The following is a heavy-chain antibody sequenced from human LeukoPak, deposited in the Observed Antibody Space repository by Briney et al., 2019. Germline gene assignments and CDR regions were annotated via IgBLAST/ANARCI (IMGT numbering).Heavy chain of an antibody. CDR3: ARDVCSGGSCYSFYYYYMDV. D-gene: IGHD2-15*01. Sequence: GGSLRLSCAASGFTFSNYWMHWVRQAPGKGLEWVSGINWNGGSTGYADSVKGRFTISRDNAKNSLYLQMNSLRAEDTALYYCARDVCSGGSCYSFYYYYMDVWGKGTTVTVSS. J-gene: IGHJ6*03. CDR1: GFTFSNYW. V-gene: IGHV3-20*04. CDR2: INWNGGST.